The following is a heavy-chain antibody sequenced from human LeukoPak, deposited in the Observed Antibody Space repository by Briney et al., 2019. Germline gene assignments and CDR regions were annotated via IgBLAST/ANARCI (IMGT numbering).Heavy chain of an antibody. V-gene: IGHV3-48*03. CDR2: ISSSGSTI. J-gene: IGHJ4*02. D-gene: IGHD7-27*01. CDR3: ARVGWGLFDY. CDR1: GFTYSSYE. Sequence: GGSLRRSCAASGFTYSSYEMNWVRQAPGKGLEWVSYISSSGSTIYYADSVKGRFTISRDNAKNSLYLQMNSLRAEGTAVYYCARVGWGLFDYWGQGTLVTVSS.